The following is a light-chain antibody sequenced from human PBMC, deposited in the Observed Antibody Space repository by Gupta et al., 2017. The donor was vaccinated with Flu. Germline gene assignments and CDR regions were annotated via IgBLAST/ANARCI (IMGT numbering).Light chain of an antibody. CDR3: PEWDSNSVWV. CDR2: DND. V-gene: IGLV3-21*02. J-gene: IGLJ3*02. CDR1: DIGRKS. Sequence: SFVLTQPPSVSVAPGQTARISCGGSDIGRKSVHWYLRRPGQAPLLVDHDNDDRPSGIPVRSSDSESGTTVTLTRSRVEAGDESYYYCPEWDSNSVWVFGGGTKLTVL.